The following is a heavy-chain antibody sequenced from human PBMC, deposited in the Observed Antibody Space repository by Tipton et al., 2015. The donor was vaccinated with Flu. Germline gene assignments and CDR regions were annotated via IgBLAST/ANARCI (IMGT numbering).Heavy chain of an antibody. D-gene: IGHD2-2*01. CDR3: ARGRGYCVTTTCLLPFDF. CDR1: GFTVSSNY. CDR2: IYSGGST. V-gene: IGHV3-53*01. J-gene: IGHJ4*02. Sequence: SLRLSFVVSGFTVSSNYMTWVRQAPGKGLEWVSVIYSGGSTNYADSVKGRFTISRDNSKNTLYLQMNSLRAEDTAVYYCARGRGYCVTTTCLLPFDFWGQGTLVTVSS.